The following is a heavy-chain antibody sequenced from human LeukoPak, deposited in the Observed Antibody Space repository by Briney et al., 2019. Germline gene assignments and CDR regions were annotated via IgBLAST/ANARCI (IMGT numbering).Heavy chain of an antibody. V-gene: IGHV4-59*08. Sequence: PSETLSLTCTVSGASISSDYWSWVRQPPGKGLQWIGYIHFRGNTNYNPSLESRVTTAVDTSKSQFSLKLTSVTAADTAVYYCARGKGSVYWGQGTLVTVSS. CDR2: IHFRGNT. CDR3: ARGKGSVY. J-gene: IGHJ4*02. D-gene: IGHD6-25*01. CDR1: GASISSDY.